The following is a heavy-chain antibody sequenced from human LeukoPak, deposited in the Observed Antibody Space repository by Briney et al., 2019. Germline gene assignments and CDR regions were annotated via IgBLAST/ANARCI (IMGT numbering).Heavy chain of an antibody. J-gene: IGHJ4*02. CDR3: ARDGRNGYEDDY. V-gene: IGHV3-7*01. CDR2: IKEDGSDK. D-gene: IGHD5-12*01. Sequence: GGSLRLSCLASGFTFSNSWMTWVRQAPGRGLEWVANIKEDGSDKQYVDSVRGRFTISRDNAKNSVSLQMNSLRAEDTAVYYCARDGRNGYEDDYWGQGTLVTVSS. CDR1: GFTFSNSW.